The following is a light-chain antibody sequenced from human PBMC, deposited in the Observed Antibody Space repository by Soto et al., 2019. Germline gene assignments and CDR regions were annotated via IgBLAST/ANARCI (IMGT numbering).Light chain of an antibody. J-gene: IGKJ4*01. CDR3: QQADSFPLT. Sequence: DMQMPQSPSSVFASVGDRVIISCRASQDISSWLAWYQQKPGAAPKLLIYAASRLQSGVPSRFSGSASGTDFTLTISNLQPEDFATYYCQQADSFPLTFGEGTKVEIK. CDR1: QDISSW. CDR2: AAS. V-gene: IGKV1D-12*01.